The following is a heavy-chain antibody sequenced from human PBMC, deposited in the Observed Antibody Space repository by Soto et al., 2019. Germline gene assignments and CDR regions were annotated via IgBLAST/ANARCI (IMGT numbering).Heavy chain of an antibody. J-gene: IGHJ3*02. CDR3: ARGDFYYDSSGYDAFDI. CDR1: GGTFSSYA. V-gene: IGHV1-69*01. CDR2: IIPIFGTA. Sequence: QVQLVQSGAEVKKPGSSVKVSCKASGGTFSSYAISWVRQAPGQGLEWMGGIIPIFGTANYAQKFQGRVTITADESTSTAYMELGSLRSEDTAVYYCARGDFYYDSSGYDAFDIWGQGTMVTVSS. D-gene: IGHD3-22*01.